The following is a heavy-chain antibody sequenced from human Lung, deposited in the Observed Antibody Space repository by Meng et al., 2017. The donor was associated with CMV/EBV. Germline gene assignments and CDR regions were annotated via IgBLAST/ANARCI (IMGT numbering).Heavy chain of an antibody. V-gene: IGHV1-18*01. CDR2: ISAYNGNT. CDR1: GYTFTSYG. CDR3: AASSSSWYQNWFDP. Sequence: QRQRGQSGGEVKKPGASVKVSCKASGYTFTSYGISWVRQAPGQGLEWMGWISAYNGNTNYAQKLQGKVTMTTDTSTSTAYMELRSLRSDDTAVYYCAASSSSWYQNWFDPWGQGTLVTVSS. J-gene: IGHJ5*02. D-gene: IGHD6-13*01.